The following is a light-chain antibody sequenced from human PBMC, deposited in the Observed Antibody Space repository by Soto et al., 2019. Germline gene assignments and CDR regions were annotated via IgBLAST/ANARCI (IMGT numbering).Light chain of an antibody. CDR1: SSDVGGYDY. V-gene: IGLV2-14*03. J-gene: IGLJ1*01. CDR2: DVS. Sequence: QSVLTQPASVSGSPGQSITISCTGTSSDVGGYDYVSWYQHHPGKAPKLMIYDVSNRPSGVSNRFSGSKSGNTASLTISGLQAEDEADYYCSSYTSSSLYVFGTGTKLT. CDR3: SSYTSSSLYV.